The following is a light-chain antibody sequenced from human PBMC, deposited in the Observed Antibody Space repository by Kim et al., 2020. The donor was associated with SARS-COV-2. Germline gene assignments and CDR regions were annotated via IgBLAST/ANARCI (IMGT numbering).Light chain of an antibody. V-gene: IGKV3-15*01. CDR1: QSVGRR. CDR3: QQYHDRWT. CDR2: DAS. Sequence: SVAPGARVTLSCRASQSVGRRLAWYHQKPGQAPRVLIHDASVRATGVPARISGSGSTTDFTLTISSLQSEDLGVYFCQQYHDRWTFGPGTKVDIK. J-gene: IGKJ1*01.